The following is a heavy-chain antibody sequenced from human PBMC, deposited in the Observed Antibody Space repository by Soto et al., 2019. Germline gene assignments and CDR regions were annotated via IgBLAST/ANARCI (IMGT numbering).Heavy chain of an antibody. V-gene: IGHV1-18*01. CDR3: ARVPNSSTLTGYFDY. J-gene: IGHJ4*02. D-gene: IGHD6-13*01. Sequence: QVQLVQSGAEVKKPGASVKVSCKASGYTFTDYDISWVRQAPGQGLEWMGWISGKNGHTYYAQMLQGRVTMTTDTSTSTAYMEMRSLRSDDTAVYYCARVPNSSTLTGYFDYWGQGTLVTVSS. CDR1: GYTFTDYD. CDR2: ISGKNGHT.